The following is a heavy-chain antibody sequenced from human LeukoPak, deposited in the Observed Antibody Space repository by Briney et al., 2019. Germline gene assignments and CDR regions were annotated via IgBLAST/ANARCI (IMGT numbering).Heavy chain of an antibody. CDR1: GYTFTGYY. Sequence: GASVKVSCKASGYTFTGYYMHWVRQTPGQGLEWMGWINPNSGGTNYAQKFQGRVTMTRDTSISTAYMELSRLRSDDTAVYYCAREDCSGGSCYWFDPWGQGTLVTVSS. CDR2: INPNSGGT. V-gene: IGHV1-2*02. J-gene: IGHJ5*02. D-gene: IGHD2-15*01. CDR3: AREDCSGGSCYWFDP.